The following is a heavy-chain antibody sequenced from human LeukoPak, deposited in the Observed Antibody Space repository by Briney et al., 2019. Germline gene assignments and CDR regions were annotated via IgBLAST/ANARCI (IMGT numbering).Heavy chain of an antibody. CDR1: GFTFGDYA. D-gene: IGHD5-12*01. CDR3: TTYDPSNYYGMDV. Sequence: PGGSLRLSCTASGFTFGDYAMTWVRQAPGKGLEWVGFIRSKAYGGTTGFAASVKGRFTISRDDSKSIAYLQMNSLKTEDTAVYYCTTYDPSNYYGMDVWGQGTTVTVSS. V-gene: IGHV3-49*04. CDR2: IRSKAYGGTT. J-gene: IGHJ6*02.